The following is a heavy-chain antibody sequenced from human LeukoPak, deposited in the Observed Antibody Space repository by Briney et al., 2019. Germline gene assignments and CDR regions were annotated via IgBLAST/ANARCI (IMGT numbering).Heavy chain of an antibody. D-gene: IGHD2-21*02. V-gene: IGHV4-34*01. CDR1: GGSFSGYY. CDR3: ARDARLAYCGGDCYSWYFDL. CDR2: INHSGST. J-gene: IGHJ2*01. Sequence: PSETLSLTCAVYGGSFSGYYWSWIRQPPGKGLEWIGEINHSGSTNYNPSLKSRVTISVDTSKNQFSLKLSSVTAADTAVYHCARDARLAYCGGDCYSWYFDLWGRGTLVTVSS.